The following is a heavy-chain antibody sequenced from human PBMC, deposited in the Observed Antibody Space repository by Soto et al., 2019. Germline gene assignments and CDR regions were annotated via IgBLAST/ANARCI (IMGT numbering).Heavy chain of an antibody. CDR1: GFTFSSYS. J-gene: IGHJ4*02. CDR3: ARERYSSRREFDY. V-gene: IGHV3-21*01. CDR2: ISSSSSYI. Sequence: GGSLRLSCAASGFTFSSYSMNWVRQAPGKGLEWVSSISSSSSYIYYADSVKGRFTISRDNAKNSLYLQMNSLRAEDTAVYYCARERYSSRREFDYWGQGTLVTVSS. D-gene: IGHD6-13*01.